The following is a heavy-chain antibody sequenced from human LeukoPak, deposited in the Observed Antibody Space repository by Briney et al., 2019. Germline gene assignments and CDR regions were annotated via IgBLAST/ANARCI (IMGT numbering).Heavy chain of an antibody. D-gene: IGHD1-26*01. Sequence: SETLSLTCTVSGASVSSYYWSWIRQPPGKGLEWIGSIYYGGNTYYNVSLKSRVTISADTSKNQFSLKLSSVTAADTAVYYCARSPTDSGARWGQGTLVTVSS. CDR2: IYYGGNT. CDR1: GASVSSYY. J-gene: IGHJ4*02. CDR3: ARSPTDSGAR. V-gene: IGHV4-39*01.